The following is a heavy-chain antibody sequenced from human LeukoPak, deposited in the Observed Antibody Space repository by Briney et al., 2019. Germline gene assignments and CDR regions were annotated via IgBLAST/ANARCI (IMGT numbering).Heavy chain of an antibody. V-gene: IGHV1-69*13. D-gene: IGHD5-12*01. CDR2: IIPIFGTA. J-gene: IGHJ4*02. CDR1: GGTFSSYA. CDR3: ARIPLATIGYFDY. Sequence: SVKVSCKASGGTFSSYAISWVRQAPGQGLEWMGGIIPIFGTANYAQKFQGRVTITADESTSTAYMELSSLRSEDTAVYYCARIPLATIGYFDYWGQGTLVTVSS.